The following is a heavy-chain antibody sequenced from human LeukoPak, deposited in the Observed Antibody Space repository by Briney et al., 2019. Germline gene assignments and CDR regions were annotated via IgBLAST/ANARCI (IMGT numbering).Heavy chain of an antibody. J-gene: IGHJ4*02. V-gene: IGHV3-23*01. Sequence: GGSLRLSCAASGFTFSSYAMSWVHQAPGKGLEWVSTLSGSGASTSYADSVKGRFTISRDSSKNTLYLQMNSLRAEDTARYYCAKQKGYCSGGSCYYSDYWGQGTLVTVSS. D-gene: IGHD2-15*01. CDR1: GFTFSSYA. CDR2: LSGSGAST. CDR3: AKQKGYCSGGSCYYSDY.